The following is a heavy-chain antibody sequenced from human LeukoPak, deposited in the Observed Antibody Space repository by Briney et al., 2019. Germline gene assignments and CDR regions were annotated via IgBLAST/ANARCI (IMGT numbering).Heavy chain of an antibody. CDR3: ARLEMGYSNYNFDY. D-gene: IGHD4-11*01. V-gene: IGHV4-39*01. CDR2: IYYSGST. CDR1: GFTFSSYS. J-gene: IGHJ4*02. Sequence: PGGSLRLSSAASGFTFSSYSMNWIRQPPGKGLEGIGSIYYSGSTYYKPSLKSRVTISVDTSKNQFSLKLSSVTAADTAVYYCARLEMGYSNYNFDYWGQGTLVTVSS.